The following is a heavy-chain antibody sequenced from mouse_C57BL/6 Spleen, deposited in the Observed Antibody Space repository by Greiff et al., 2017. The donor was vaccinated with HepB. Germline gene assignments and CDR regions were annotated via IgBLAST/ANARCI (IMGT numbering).Heavy chain of an antibody. Sequence: DVQLQESGPVLVKPGASVKMSCKASGYTFTDYYMNWVKQSHGKSLEWIGVINPYNGGTSYNQKFKGKATLTVDKSSSTAYMELNSLTSEDSAVYYCARPSYYSYAMDYWGQGTSVTVSS. D-gene: IGHD2-12*01. CDR1: GYTFTDYY. V-gene: IGHV1-19*01. CDR2: INPYNGGT. CDR3: ARPSYYSYAMDY. J-gene: IGHJ4*01.